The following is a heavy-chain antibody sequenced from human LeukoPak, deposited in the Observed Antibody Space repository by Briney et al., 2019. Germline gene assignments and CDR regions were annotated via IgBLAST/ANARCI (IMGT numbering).Heavy chain of an antibody. J-gene: IGHJ4*02. CDR2: IYYSGST. D-gene: IGHD2-2*01. CDR3: ARSYTYCSSTSCYPAHFDY. V-gene: IGHV4-31*03. CDR1: GGSISSGGYY. Sequence: KASQTLSLTCTVSGGSISSGGYYWSWIRQHPGKGLEWIGYIYYSGSTYCNPSLKSRVTISVDTSKNQFSLKLSSVTAADTAVYYCARSYTYCSSTSCYPAHFDYWGQGTLVTVSS.